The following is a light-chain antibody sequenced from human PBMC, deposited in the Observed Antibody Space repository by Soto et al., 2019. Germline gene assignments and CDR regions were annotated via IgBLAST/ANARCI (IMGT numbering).Light chain of an antibody. CDR2: SAS. CDR1: QDVSSN. J-gene: IGKJ4*01. CDR3: QQYIRWPLT. Sequence: EMVVTQSPATLSVSPGERATLSCRASQDVSSNLAWYQQKPGQAPSLLIYSASTRATGTPARFSGSGSGTEFTLTISSLQSEDYAVYFCQQYIRWPLTFGGGTKVEI. V-gene: IGKV3-15*01.